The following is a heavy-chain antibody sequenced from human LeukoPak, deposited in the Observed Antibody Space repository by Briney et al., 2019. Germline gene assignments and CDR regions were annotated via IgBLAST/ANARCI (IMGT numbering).Heavy chain of an antibody. J-gene: IGHJ4*02. D-gene: IGHD2-2*02. CDR3: ARARYCGSSTSCYTPLDY. CDR2: INHSGGT. CDR1: GGSFSGYY. V-gene: IGHV4-34*01. Sequence: SETLSLTCAVYGGSFSGYYWSWIRQPPGKGLEWIGEINHSGGTNYNPSLKSRVTISVDTSKNQFSLKLSSVTAADTAVYYCARARYCGSSTSCYTPLDYWGQGTLVTLSS.